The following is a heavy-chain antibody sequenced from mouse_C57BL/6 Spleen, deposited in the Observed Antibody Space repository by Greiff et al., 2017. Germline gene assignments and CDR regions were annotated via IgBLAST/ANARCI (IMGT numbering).Heavy chain of an antibody. CDR1: GYTFTSYW. D-gene: IGHD2-3*01. V-gene: IGHV1-53*01. Sequence: QVQLQQPGTELVKPGASVKLSCKASGYTFTSYWMHWVKQRPGQGLEWIGNINPSNGGTNYNEKVKSKATLTVGKSSSTAYMQLSILTSADSAVYYCARVYDGYYVWFAYWGQGTLVTVSA. CDR3: ARVYDGYYVWFAY. CDR2: INPSNGGT. J-gene: IGHJ3*01.